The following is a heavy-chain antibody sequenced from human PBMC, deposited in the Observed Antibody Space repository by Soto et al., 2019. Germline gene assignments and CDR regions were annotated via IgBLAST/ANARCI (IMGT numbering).Heavy chain of an antibody. V-gene: IGHV4-30-4*01. CDR2: IYYSGST. D-gene: IGHD3-10*01. CDR1: GGSISSGDYY. Sequence: QVQLQESGPGLVKPSQTLSLTCTVSGGSISSGDYYWSWIRQPPGKGLEWIGYIYYSGSTYYNPSLKSRVTISVDTSQHQFSLKLSSVTAADTAVYYCARVGGFGATTIDYWGQGTLVTVSS. CDR3: ARVGGFGATTIDY. J-gene: IGHJ4*02.